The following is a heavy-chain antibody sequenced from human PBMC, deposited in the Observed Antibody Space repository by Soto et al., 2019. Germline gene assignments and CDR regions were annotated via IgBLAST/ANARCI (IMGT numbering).Heavy chain of an antibody. CDR1: GYSISSGYY. J-gene: IGHJ4*02. CDR3: ARGYSGYDYAFEY. CDR2: FYHSGST. Sequence: QVQLQESGPGLVKPSETLSLTCAVSGYSISSGYYWGWMRQPPGKGLEWIGSFYHSGSTYYNPSLKSRVTISVDTSKNQFSLKLSSVTAADTAVYYCARGYSGYDYAFEYWGQGTLVTVSS. D-gene: IGHD5-12*01. V-gene: IGHV4-38-2*01.